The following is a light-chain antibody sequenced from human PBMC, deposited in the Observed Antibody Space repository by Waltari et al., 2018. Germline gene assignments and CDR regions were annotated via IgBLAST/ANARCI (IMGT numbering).Light chain of an antibody. CDR2: AAS. CDR3: QQVNSHPLT. V-gene: IGKV1-9*01. J-gene: IGKJ4*01. Sequence: DIRLTQSPSFLSASVGDRVTITCRASQDISSYLAWYQQKPGKAPKLLIYAASTLQSGVSSRFSGSGFGTEFTLTISSLQTEDVATYYCQQVNSHPLTFGGGTKVEIE. CDR1: QDISSY.